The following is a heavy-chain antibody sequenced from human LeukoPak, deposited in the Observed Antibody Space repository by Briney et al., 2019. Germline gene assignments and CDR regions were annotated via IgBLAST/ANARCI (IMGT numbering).Heavy chain of an antibody. Sequence: GGSLRLSCAASGFPFSTNDMTWVRQAPGRGLEWVSSIRGSGRGTDYAGPVRGRFTISRDYSKNTLYLQMNSLRAEDTAIYYCSRDPNGDYVGAFGFQRWGQGTLVTVSS. CDR1: GFPFSTND. V-gene: IGHV3-23*01. D-gene: IGHD4-17*01. CDR3: SRDPNGDYVGAFGFQR. J-gene: IGHJ1*01. CDR2: IRGSGRGT.